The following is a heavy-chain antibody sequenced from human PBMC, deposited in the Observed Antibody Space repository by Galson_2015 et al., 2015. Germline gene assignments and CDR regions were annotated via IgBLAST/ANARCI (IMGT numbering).Heavy chain of an antibody. V-gene: IGHV3-30-3*01. CDR1: GFSFANYA. CDR3: ARGVGAWYYYYGMDG. J-gene: IGHJ6*02. CDR2: VSYDGSQK. Sequence: SLRLSCAASGFSFANYAMHWVRQAPGKGLEWVAAVSYDGSQKYYADSVMGRFTISRDNSKNTVNVQMNSLRGADTAVYYCARGVGAWYYYYGMDGWGQGTTVTVSS. D-gene: IGHD1-26*01.